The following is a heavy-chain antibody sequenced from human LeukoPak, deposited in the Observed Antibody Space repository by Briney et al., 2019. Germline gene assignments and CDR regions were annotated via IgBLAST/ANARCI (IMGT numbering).Heavy chain of an antibody. CDR2: IIPIFGPA. D-gene: IGHD3-3*01. CDR3: ARRVISRSADYFDY. Sequence: HGASVKVSCKTSGISFSNDSISWVRQAPGQGLEWMGGIIPIFGPANYAQKFQGRVTITADESAHTAYMEFSLRPEDSAIYYCARRVISRSADYFDYWGQGTLVTVST. V-gene: IGHV1-69*13. J-gene: IGHJ4*02. CDR1: GISFSNDS.